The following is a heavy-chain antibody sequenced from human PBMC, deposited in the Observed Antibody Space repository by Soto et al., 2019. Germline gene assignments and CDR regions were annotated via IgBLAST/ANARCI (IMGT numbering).Heavy chain of an antibody. CDR1: GGSFSGYY. J-gene: IGHJ5*02. D-gene: IGHD3-3*01. V-gene: IGHV4-34*01. CDR3: ARGPQSGPTIFGVVTPNWFDP. Sequence: QVQLQQWGAGLLKPSETLSLTCAVYGGSFSGYYWSWIRQPPGKGLAWIGEINHSGSTNYNPSLNSRVTISVDTSKNQFSLKLSSVTAADTAVYYCARGPQSGPTIFGVVTPNWFDPWGQGTLVTVSS. CDR2: INHSGST.